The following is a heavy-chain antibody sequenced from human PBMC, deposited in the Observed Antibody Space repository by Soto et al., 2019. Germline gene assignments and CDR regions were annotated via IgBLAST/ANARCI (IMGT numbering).Heavy chain of an antibody. J-gene: IGHJ4*02. CDR1: GGSISSGDYY. D-gene: IGHD3-9*01. Sequence: SETLSLTCTVSGGSISSGDYYWSWIRQPPGKGLEWIGYIYYSGSTYYNPSLKSRVTISVDTSKNQFSLKLSSVTAADTAVYHCARAPPSLRYFDWLSYYFDYWGQGTLVTVSS. V-gene: IGHV4-30-4*01. CDR2: IYYSGST. CDR3: ARAPPSLRYFDWLSYYFDY.